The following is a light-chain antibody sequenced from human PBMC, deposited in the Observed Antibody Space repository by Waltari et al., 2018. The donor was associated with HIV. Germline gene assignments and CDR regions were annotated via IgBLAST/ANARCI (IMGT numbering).Light chain of an antibody. CDR3: QQFNYSPT. CDR2: KAS. V-gene: IGKV1-5*03. J-gene: IGKJ1*01. Sequence: DIQMTQSPSTLYASVGDRVTITCRASQSISEWVAWYQQRPGEAPKLLIYKASTLKSGVPSRFSGSGSGTEFTLTISCLQPEDFATYYCQQFNYSPTFGQGTTVEI. CDR1: QSISEW.